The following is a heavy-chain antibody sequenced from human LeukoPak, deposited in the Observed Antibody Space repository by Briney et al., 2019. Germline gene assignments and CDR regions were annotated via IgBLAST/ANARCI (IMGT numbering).Heavy chain of an antibody. J-gene: IGHJ4*02. V-gene: IGHV1-2*02. D-gene: IGHD6-19*01. CDR2: INPNSGDT. CDR1: GYTFTGYY. Sequence: ASVKVSCKASGYTFTGYYMHWVRQAPGQGLEWMGWINPNSGDTNYAQKFQGRVTVTRDTSISTAYMELSSLRSDDTAVYYCARGGERAVAGGRRCNEYWGQGTLVTVSS. CDR3: ARGGERAVAGGRRCNEY.